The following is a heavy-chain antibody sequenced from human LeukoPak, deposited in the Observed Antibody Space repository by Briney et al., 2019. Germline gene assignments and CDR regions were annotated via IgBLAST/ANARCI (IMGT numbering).Heavy chain of an antibody. CDR3: ARWYSSGWAFDY. Sequence: SETLSLTCTVSGGTISSYYWNWIRQPPGKGPEWIGYIHYSGSTKYNPSLKSRVTISVDTSKNQFSLKLSSVTAADTAVYYCARWYSSGWAFDYWGQGALVTVSS. J-gene: IGHJ4*02. CDR2: IHYSGST. D-gene: IGHD6-19*01. CDR1: GGTISSYY. V-gene: IGHV4-59*08.